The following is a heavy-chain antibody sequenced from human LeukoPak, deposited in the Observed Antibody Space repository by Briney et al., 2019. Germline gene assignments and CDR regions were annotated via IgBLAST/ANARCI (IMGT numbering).Heavy chain of an antibody. V-gene: IGHV4-34*01. CDR3: ARRDAYGSGSYFSYYYYMDV. CDR2: INHSGST. Sequence: SETLSLTCAGYGGSFSGYYWSWIRQPPGKGLGGIGEINHSGSTNYNPSLKSRVAISVDTSKNQFSLKLSSVTAADTAVYYCARRDAYGSGSYFSYYYYMDVWGKGTTVTISS. CDR1: GGSFSGYY. J-gene: IGHJ6*03. D-gene: IGHD3-10*01.